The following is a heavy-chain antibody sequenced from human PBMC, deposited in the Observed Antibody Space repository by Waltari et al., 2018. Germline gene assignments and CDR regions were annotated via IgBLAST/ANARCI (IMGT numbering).Heavy chain of an antibody. J-gene: IGHJ4*02. D-gene: IGHD2-2*01. V-gene: IGHV3-30*16. Sequence: QVQLVESGGGVVQPGRSLRLSCAASGFTFSSYAMHWVRQAQGKGLEWVAVISYDGSNKYYADSVKGRFTISRDNSKNTLYLQMNSLRAEDTAVYYCARVGVGIVVVPAAMTYYFDYWGQGTLVTVSS. CDR3: ARVGVGIVVVPAAMTYYFDY. CDR2: ISYDGSNK. CDR1: GFTFSSYA.